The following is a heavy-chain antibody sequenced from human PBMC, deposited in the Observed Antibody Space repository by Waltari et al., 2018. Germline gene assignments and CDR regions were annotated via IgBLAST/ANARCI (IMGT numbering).Heavy chain of an antibody. Sequence: QLQLQESGSGLVKPSQTLSLTCAVSGGSISSGGYSWSWIRPPPGKGLEWIGYIYHSGSTYYNPSLKSRVTISVDRSKNQFSLKLSSVTASDTAVYYCARDRRGGFDYWGQGTLVTVSS. J-gene: IGHJ4*02. CDR1: GGSISSGGYS. CDR3: ARDRRGGFDY. CDR2: IYHSGST. D-gene: IGHD3-10*01. V-gene: IGHV4-30-2*01.